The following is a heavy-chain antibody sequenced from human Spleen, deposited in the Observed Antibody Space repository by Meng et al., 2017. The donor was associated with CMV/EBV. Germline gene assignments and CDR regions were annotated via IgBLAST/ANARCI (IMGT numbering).Heavy chain of an antibody. CDR1: GFAFSKYA. V-gene: IGHV3-23*03. CDR2: IYSGGVAT. Sequence: GGSLRLSCAASGFAFSKYAMSWVRQAPGKGLEWVSFIYSGGVATYYADSVKGRFTISRDNSNNTLFLQMDSLGAEDTAVYYCAKIGSFTYYYYGMDVWGQGTTVTVSS. CDR3: AKIGSFTYYYYGMDV. J-gene: IGHJ6*02. D-gene: IGHD1-26*01.